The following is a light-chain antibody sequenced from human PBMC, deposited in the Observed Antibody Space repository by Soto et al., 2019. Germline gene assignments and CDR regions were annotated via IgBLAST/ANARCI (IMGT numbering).Light chain of an antibody. V-gene: IGKV3-11*01. Sequence: EVLVPQSPATLSVSPAERVTFSCRASQSVSYYLAWYQQKPGQAPRLLIYDASHRATGIPVRFRGSGSESDFTLTISSLEPEDFAVYYCQQRSYPITFGQGTRLEIK. CDR2: DAS. CDR1: QSVSYY. J-gene: IGKJ5*01. CDR3: QQRSYPIT.